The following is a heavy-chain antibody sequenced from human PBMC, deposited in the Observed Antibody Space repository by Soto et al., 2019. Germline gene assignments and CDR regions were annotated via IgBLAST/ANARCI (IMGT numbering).Heavy chain of an antibody. CDR1: GGTFSSYA. Sequence: QVQLVQSGAEVKKPGSSVKVSCKASGGTFSSYAISWVRQAPGQGLEWMGGITPIFGTANYAQKFQGRVTITADESTSTAYMELSSLRSEDTAVYYCARLRGTYYYYYYGMDVWGQGTTVTVSS. D-gene: IGHD3-16*01. V-gene: IGHV1-69*01. J-gene: IGHJ6*02. CDR3: ARLRGTYYYYYYGMDV. CDR2: ITPIFGTA.